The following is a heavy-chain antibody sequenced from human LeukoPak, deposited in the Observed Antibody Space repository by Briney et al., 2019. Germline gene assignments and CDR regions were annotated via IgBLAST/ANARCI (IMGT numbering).Heavy chain of an antibody. V-gene: IGHV4-39*01. CDR1: GGSIFSSDHF. D-gene: IGHD5-12*01. CDR3: ARHRSGYDFFDF. J-gene: IGHJ4*02. Sequence: PSETLSLSCTVSGGSIFSSDHFWGWIRQPPGQGLEAIAIINYSGTTYHNPSLRRRATISVDTSKNQSSLSLSSVTAADAALYYCARHRSGYDFFDFWGQGTLVTVSS. CDR2: INYSGTT.